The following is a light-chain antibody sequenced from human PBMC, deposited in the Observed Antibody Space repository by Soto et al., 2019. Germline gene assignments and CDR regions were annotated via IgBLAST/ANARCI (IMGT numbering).Light chain of an antibody. Sequence: DIQMTQSPSSLSASVGDRVTITCRASQNISNFLNWYQQKPGKAPNLLIYTASSLQSGVPSRFSGSASGTDFTLTISSLQPEDFATYFCQQSYNAPAFGQGTKLEIK. V-gene: IGKV1-39*01. CDR1: QNISNF. J-gene: IGKJ2*01. CDR3: QQSYNAPA. CDR2: TAS.